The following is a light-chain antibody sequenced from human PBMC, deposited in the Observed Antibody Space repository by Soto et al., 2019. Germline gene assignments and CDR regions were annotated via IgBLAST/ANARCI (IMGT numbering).Light chain of an antibody. CDR3: QQYGSSPPWT. CDR1: RSVSSSY. V-gene: IGKV3-20*01. J-gene: IGKJ1*01. Sequence: EIVLTQSPGTLSLSPGQRATLSCRASRSVSSSYLAWYQQKPGQAPRLLIYDASNRATGIPDRFSATGSGTDFTLTISRLEPEDFAVYYCQQYGSSPPWTFGQGTKVDIK. CDR2: DAS.